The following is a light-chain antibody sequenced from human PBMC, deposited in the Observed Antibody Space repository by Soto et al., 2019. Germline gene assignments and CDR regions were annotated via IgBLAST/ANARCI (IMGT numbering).Light chain of an antibody. J-gene: IGKJ5*01. V-gene: IGKV3-15*01. CDR2: GAS. CDR3: QQYYNWPPIT. Sequence: EIVMTQSPASLSVSPGEGATLSCRASQSVSSSLAWYQQRPGQAPRLLIYGASTRATGIPDRFSGSGSGTEFTLTISSLQSEDFAVYHCQQYYNWPPITFGQGTRLEIK. CDR1: QSVSSS.